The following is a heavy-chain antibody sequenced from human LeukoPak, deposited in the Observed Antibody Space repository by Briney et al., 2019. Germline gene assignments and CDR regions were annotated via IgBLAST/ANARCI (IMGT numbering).Heavy chain of an antibody. CDR1: GFTFSSYA. V-gene: IGHV3-23*01. D-gene: IGHD4-17*01. Sequence: GGSLRLSCAASGFTFSSYAMSWVRQAPGKGLEWVSAISGSGGSTYYADSVKGRFTISRDNSKNTLYLQMNSLRAEDTAVYYCAKDRLMTTVTTGTFDIWGQGTMVTVSS. CDR2: ISGSGGST. J-gene: IGHJ3*02. CDR3: AKDRLMTTVTTGTFDI.